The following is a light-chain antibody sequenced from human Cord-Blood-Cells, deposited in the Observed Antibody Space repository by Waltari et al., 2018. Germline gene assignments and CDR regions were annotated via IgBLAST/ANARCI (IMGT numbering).Light chain of an antibody. CDR3: CSYAGSYTYV. V-gene: IGLV2-11*01. CDR2: DVS. J-gene: IGLJ1*01. Sequence: QSALTQPCSVSGSPGQSVTISCTGTSRDVGGYNYVSWYQQHPGKAPKLMIYDVSKRPSGVPDRFSGSKSGNTASLTISGLQAEDEADYYCCSYAGSYTYVFGTGTKVTVL. CDR1: SRDVGGYNY.